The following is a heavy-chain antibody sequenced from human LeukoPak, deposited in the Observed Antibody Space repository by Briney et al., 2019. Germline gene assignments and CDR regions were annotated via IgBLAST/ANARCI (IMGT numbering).Heavy chain of an antibody. CDR3: ARSSIVGATAKY. CDR2: INPNSGGT. J-gene: IGHJ4*02. Sequence: ASVKVSCKASGYTFTSYDINWVRQATGQGLEWMGWINPNSGGTNYAQKFQGRVTMTRDTSISTAYMELSRLRSDDTAAYYCARSSIVGATAKYWGQGTLVTVSS. CDR1: GYTFTSYD. V-gene: IGHV1-2*02. D-gene: IGHD1-26*01.